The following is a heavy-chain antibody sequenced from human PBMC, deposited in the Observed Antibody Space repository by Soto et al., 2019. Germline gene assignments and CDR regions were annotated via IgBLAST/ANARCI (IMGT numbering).Heavy chain of an antibody. J-gene: IGHJ2*01. Sequence: QVQLQESGPGLLKPSETLSLTCTVSSGSIGTYYWTWVRQAPGQRPEWIGYISYRGSTNYSPSLESRVTISPDPPNSQLSLQLTSVTAADTAVYYCARVPPYSQEAYNRYFDLWGRGILVTVSS. D-gene: IGHD1-1*01. V-gene: IGHV4-59*01. CDR2: ISYRGST. CDR1: SGSIGTYY. CDR3: ARVPPYSQEAYNRYFDL.